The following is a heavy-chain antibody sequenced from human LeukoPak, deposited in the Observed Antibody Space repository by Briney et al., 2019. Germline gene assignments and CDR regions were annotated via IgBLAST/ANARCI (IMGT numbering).Heavy chain of an antibody. J-gene: IGHJ4*02. CDR2: ISGSGGST. Sequence: GGSLRLSCAASGFTFSSYAMSWVRQAPGKGLERVSAISGSGGSTYYADSVKGRFTISRDNSKNTLYLQMNSLRAEDTAVYYCAIEMGYSYGSDYWGQGTLVTVSS. V-gene: IGHV3-23*01. CDR3: AIEMGYSYGSDY. CDR1: GFTFSSYA. D-gene: IGHD5-18*01.